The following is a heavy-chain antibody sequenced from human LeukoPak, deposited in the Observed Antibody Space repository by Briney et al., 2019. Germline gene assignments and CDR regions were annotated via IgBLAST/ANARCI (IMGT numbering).Heavy chain of an antibody. Sequence: PSETLSLTCTVSGGSISSYYWSWIRQPPGKGLEWIGYIYYSGSTNYNPSLKSRVTISVDTSKNQFSLKLSSVTAADTAMYYCARDVAPAAMADNWFDPWGQGTLVTVSS. CDR1: GGSISSYY. J-gene: IGHJ5*02. V-gene: IGHV4-59*01. CDR2: IYYSGST. CDR3: ARDVAPAAMADNWFDP. D-gene: IGHD2-2*01.